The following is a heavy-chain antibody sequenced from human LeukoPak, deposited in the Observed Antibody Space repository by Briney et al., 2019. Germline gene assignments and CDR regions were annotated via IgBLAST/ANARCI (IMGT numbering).Heavy chain of an antibody. V-gene: IGHV3-74*01. J-gene: IGHJ6*03. CDR3: ARGGGYYDSSGHHYYYYYYMDV. Sequence: GGSLRLSCAASGFTFSSYWMHWVRQAPGKGLVWVSRINSDGSSTSYADSVKGRFTISRDNAKNTLYLQMNSLRAEDTAVYYCARGGGYYDSSGHHYYYYYYMDVWGKGTTVTVSS. CDR1: GFTFSSYW. CDR2: INSDGSST. D-gene: IGHD3-22*01.